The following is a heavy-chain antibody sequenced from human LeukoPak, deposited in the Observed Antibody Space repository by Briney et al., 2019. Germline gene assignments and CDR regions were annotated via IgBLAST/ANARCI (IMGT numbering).Heavy chain of an antibody. J-gene: IGHJ5*02. Sequence: AASVKVSCKASGYTFTSYGISWVRQAPGQGLEWRGWSSAYNGNTNYAQKLQGRVTMTTDTSTSTAYMELRSLRSDDTAVYYCAREDMYYYGSGSYYNMVHWFDPWGQGTLVTVSS. V-gene: IGHV1-18*01. D-gene: IGHD3-10*01. CDR1: GYTFTSYG. CDR3: AREDMYYYGSGSYYNMVHWFDP. CDR2: SSAYNGNT.